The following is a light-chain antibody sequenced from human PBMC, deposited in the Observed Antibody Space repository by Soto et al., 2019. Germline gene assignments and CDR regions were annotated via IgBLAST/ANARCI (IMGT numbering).Light chain of an antibody. CDR2: ATS. V-gene: IGKV3-20*01. CDR3: QQYGGSPPAYT. Sequence: EVVLTQSPGPLSLSPGERAPLSCRASQSVDRTYLSWFQHKRGQPPRVLVFATSSRAAGTPVRFSGSGSGTNFTLTITRVEPEDFGVYYCQQYGGSPPAYTFGLGTKLEI. CDR1: QSVDRTY. J-gene: IGKJ2*01.